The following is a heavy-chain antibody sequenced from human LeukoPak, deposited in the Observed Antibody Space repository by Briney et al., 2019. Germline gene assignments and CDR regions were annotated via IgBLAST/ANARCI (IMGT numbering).Heavy chain of an antibody. CDR1: GFIFANSV. CDR2: ISGSGDRT. V-gene: IGHV3-23*01. Sequence: GGSLRLSCAASGFIFANSVISWIRHAPGKGPEWVSAISGSGDRTDYADSVRGRFTISRDNSKSTLYLQMNSLRVEDTAIYYWAFREPFGYWGQGSPVTVST. CDR3: AFREPFGY. D-gene: IGHD3-16*01. J-gene: IGHJ4*02.